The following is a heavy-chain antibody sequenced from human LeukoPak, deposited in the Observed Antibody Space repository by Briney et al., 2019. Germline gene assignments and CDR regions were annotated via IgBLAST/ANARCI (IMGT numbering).Heavy chain of an antibody. CDR3: AKASSSRYSTYSYYFDY. CDR2: ISGSGGST. Sequence: GGSLRLSCAASGFTFSSYDMTWVRQAPGRGLEWVSAISGSGGSTYYADSVKGRFTISRDNSKNTLYLQMNSLRAEDTAVYYCAKASSSRYSTYSYYFDYWGQGTLVTVSS. CDR1: GFTFSSYD. J-gene: IGHJ4*02. D-gene: IGHD6-13*01. V-gene: IGHV3-23*01.